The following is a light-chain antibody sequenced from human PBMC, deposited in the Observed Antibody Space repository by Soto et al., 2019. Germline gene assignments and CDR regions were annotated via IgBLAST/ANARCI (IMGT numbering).Light chain of an antibody. V-gene: IGKV3-11*01. Sequence: EIVLTQSPAPLSLSPGERATLSCRASQSVSSYLAWYQQKPGQAPRLLIYDASNRATGIPARFSGSGSGTDFTLTISSLEPEDVAVYYCQQRSNWPFTLGPGTKVDIK. CDR2: DAS. CDR3: QQRSNWPFT. CDR1: QSVSSY. J-gene: IGKJ3*01.